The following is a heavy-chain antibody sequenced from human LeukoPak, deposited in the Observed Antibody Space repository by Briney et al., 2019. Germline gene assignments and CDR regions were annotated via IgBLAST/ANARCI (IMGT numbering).Heavy chain of an antibody. J-gene: IGHJ3*01. CDR1: GYSFTGHW. D-gene: IGHD3-10*01. V-gene: IGHV5-51*01. CDR3: ARYGKSGTYSHGFDV. CDR2: IYPGDSDT. Sequence: GESLQISCEAFGYSFTGHWIGWVRQMPGRGLEFMGTIYPGDSDTRYSPSFEGRVSISVDKSINTAYLQWSGLKASDTAMYYCARYGKSGTYSHGFDVWGQGTMVSVSS.